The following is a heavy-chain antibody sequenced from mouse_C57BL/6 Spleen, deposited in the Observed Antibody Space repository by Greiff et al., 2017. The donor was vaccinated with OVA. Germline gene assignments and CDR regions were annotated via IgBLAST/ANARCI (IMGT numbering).Heavy chain of an antibody. Sequence: EVKLVESGPELVKPGASVKIPCKASGYTFTDYNMDWVKQSHGKSLEWIGDINPNNGGTIYNQKFKGKATLTVDKSSSTAYMELRSLTSEDTAVYYCARSPYYGSSPDYWGQGTTLTVSS. CDR1: GYTFTDYN. CDR3: ARSPYYGSSPDY. D-gene: IGHD1-1*01. V-gene: IGHV1-18*01. CDR2: INPNNGGT. J-gene: IGHJ2*01.